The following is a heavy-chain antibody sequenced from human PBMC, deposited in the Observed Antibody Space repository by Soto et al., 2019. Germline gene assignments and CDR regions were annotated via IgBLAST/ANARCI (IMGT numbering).Heavy chain of an antibody. Sequence: QVQLVQSGAEVKKPGASVTVSCKASGYTFTNYALHWVRQAPGQRLEWMGWINAGNGNTKYSQKFQGRVTITRDTSANTAYMEVSSLRSEDTAVYYCARDYDYIWGTYRHYFDYWGQGTLVTVSS. CDR3: ARDYDYIWGTYRHYFDY. CDR2: INAGNGNT. V-gene: IGHV1-3*01. D-gene: IGHD3-16*02. J-gene: IGHJ4*02. CDR1: GYTFTNYA.